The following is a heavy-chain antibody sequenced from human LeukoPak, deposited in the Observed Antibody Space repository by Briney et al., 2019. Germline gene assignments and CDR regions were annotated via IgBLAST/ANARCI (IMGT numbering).Heavy chain of an antibody. CDR1: GFTFSIYA. V-gene: IGHV3-23*01. J-gene: IGHJ4*02. CDR3: AKSLNEYYYDSSGYLDY. CDR2: ISGSGGST. D-gene: IGHD3-22*01. Sequence: GGSLRLSCAAYGFTFSIYAMSWVRQAPGKGLEWVSAISGSGGSTYYADSVKGRFTISRDNSKNTLYLQMNSLRAEDTAVYYCAKSLNEYYYDSSGYLDYWGQGTLVTVSS.